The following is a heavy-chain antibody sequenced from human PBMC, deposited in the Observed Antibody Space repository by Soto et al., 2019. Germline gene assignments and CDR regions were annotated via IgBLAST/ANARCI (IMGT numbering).Heavy chain of an antibody. CDR3: ARGPDIVVVPANNAFDI. J-gene: IGHJ3*02. CDR2: IWYDGSNK. V-gene: IGHV3-33*01. CDR1: GFTFSSYG. D-gene: IGHD2-2*01. Sequence: QVQLVESGGGVVQPGRSLRLSCAASGFTFSSYGMHWVRQAPGKGLEWVAVIWYDGSNKYYADSVKGRFTISRDNSKNTLYLQMNSLRAEDTAVYYCARGPDIVVVPANNAFDIWGQGTMVTVSS.